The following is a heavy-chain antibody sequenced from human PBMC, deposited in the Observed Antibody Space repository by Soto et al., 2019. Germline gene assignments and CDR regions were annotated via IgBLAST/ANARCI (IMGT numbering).Heavy chain of an antibody. Sequence: QVQLQESGPGLVKPSETLSLTCTVSGGSVSSGSYYWSWIRQPPGKGLEWLGYIYYSGSTNYNPSLKSRVTISVDTSKNQFSLKLSSVTAADTAVYYCARSAYDSSGRGFQHWGQGTLVTVSS. D-gene: IGHD3-22*01. J-gene: IGHJ1*01. V-gene: IGHV4-61*01. CDR2: IYYSGST. CDR1: GGSVSSGSYY. CDR3: ARSAYDSSGRGFQH.